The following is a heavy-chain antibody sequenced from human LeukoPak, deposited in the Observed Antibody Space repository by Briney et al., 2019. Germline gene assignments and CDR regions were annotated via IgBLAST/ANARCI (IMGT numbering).Heavy chain of an antibody. CDR1: GCTFTSYG. J-gene: IGHJ4*02. V-gene: IGHV1-18*01. CDR2: ISAYNGNT. D-gene: IGHD1-26*01. CDR3: ARVVVGATIPHY. Sequence: ASVKVSCKASGCTFTSYGISWVRQAPGQGLEWMGWISAYNGNTNYAQKLQGRVTMTTDTSTSTAYMELRSLRSDDTAVYYCARVVVGATIPHYWGQGTLVTVSS.